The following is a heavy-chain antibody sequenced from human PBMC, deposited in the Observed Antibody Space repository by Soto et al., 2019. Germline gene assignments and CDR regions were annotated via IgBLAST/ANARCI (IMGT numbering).Heavy chain of an antibody. CDR2: IYYTGST. CDR3: ARQRGNYFDY. D-gene: IGHD3-10*01. J-gene: IGHJ4*02. V-gene: IGHV4-59*01. Sequence: QVQLQESGPGLVKPSETLSLTCTVSGDSISTFYWSWIRQPPGKGLEWIGYIYYTGSTNYNPSPKSRVTMSVNTSKKQFSMKLSSVTAADTAVYYCARQRGNYFDYWGQGTLVTVCS. CDR1: GDSISTFY.